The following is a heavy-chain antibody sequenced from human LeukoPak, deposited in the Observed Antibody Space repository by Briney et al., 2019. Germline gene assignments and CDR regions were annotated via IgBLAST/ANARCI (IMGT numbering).Heavy chain of an antibody. CDR3: ARSFCINGVCYQSAFDI. Sequence: GGSLRLSCAASGFTFSSYSMNWVRQGPGKGLEWISSIRSSSGDIYYADSVKGRFTISRDNAKNSLYLQMNSLRAEDTAVYYCARSFCINGVCYQSAFDIWGQGTMVTVSS. V-gene: IGHV3-21*01. CDR1: GFTFSSYS. D-gene: IGHD2-8*01. J-gene: IGHJ3*02. CDR2: IRSSSGDI.